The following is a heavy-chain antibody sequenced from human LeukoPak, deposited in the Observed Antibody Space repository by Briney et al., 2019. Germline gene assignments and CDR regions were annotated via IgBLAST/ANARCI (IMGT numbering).Heavy chain of an antibody. V-gene: IGHV3-53*01. CDR1: GFIVSNYY. CDR3: AREFQFHYYEF. J-gene: IGHJ4*02. CDR2: IYSGGST. Sequence: PGGSLRLSCAASGFIVSNYYMSWVRQAPGKGLEWVSVIYSGGSTNYADSVKGRFIISRDISKNTLYLQMNGLRVEDTAVYYCAREFQFHYYEFWGQGTLVTVSS.